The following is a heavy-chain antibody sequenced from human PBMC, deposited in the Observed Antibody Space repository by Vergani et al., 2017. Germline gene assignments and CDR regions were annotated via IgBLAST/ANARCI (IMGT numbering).Heavy chain of an antibody. V-gene: IGHV4-61*01. Sequence: QVQLQESGPGLVKPSETLSLTCTVSGGSVSSGSYYWSWIRQPPGKGLEWIGYIYYSGSNNYNPSLKSRVTISVDTSKNQFSLKLSSVTAADTAVYSCVRVGSTTTVVTPGGNYYYFGMAVWSQGTTVTVSS. J-gene: IGHJ6*02. CDR1: GGSVSSGSYY. D-gene: IGHD4-23*01. CDR2: IYYSGSN. CDR3: VRVGSTTTVVTPGGNYYYFGMAV.